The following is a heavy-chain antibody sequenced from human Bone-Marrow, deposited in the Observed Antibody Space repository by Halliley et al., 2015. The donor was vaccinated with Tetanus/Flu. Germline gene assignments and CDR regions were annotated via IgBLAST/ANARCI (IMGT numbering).Heavy chain of an antibody. D-gene: IGHD3-10*01. CDR2: LYSGGVT. Sequence: SLRLSCAVSGLSVSSNYMSWFRQPPGKGLEWVSVLYSGGVTFFADSVKGRFTISRDDSRNTLYLQMNNLRAEDTAVYFCARDGRRIGDLTLDYWGQGTLVTVSS. CDR3: ARDGRRIGDLTLDY. CDR1: GLSVSSNY. V-gene: IGHV3-53*01. J-gene: IGHJ4*02.